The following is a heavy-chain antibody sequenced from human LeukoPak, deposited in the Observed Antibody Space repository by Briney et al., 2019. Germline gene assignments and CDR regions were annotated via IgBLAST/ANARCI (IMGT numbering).Heavy chain of an antibody. CDR1: GFTFSSFT. J-gene: IGHJ4*02. Sequence: GGSLRLSCAASGFTFSSFTMNWVRQAPGKGLEWVSSISGSGSDMYYAESVKGRFTISRDNAKNSLYLQMNGLRAEDTAIYYCAISREATSDFWGQGTLVTVSS. CDR3: AISREATSDF. D-gene: IGHD5-12*01. V-gene: IGHV3-21*01. CDR2: ISGSGSDM.